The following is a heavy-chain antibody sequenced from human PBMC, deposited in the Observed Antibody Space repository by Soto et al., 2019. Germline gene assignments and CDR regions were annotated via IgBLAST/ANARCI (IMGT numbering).Heavy chain of an antibody. D-gene: IGHD4-4*01. J-gene: IGHJ6*02. Sequence: GGSLRLSCAASGFTFSSYWMHWVRQAPGEGLMWVSRINPDGSTTSYADSVKARFTISRDNAKNTLYLQMNSLRVEDTAVYYCARVPTTVTTPGMDVWGQGTTVTVSS. V-gene: IGHV3-74*01. CDR3: ARVPTTVTTPGMDV. CDR2: INPDGSTT. CDR1: GFTFSSYW.